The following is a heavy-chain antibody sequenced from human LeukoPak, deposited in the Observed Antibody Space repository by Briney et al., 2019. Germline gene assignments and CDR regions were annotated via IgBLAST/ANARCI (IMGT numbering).Heavy chain of an antibody. CDR2: ISAYNGNT. CDR1: GYTFTSSG. CDR3: ARNLGYCSSTSCYTTEFADY. V-gene: IGHV1-18*01. D-gene: IGHD2-2*02. J-gene: IGHJ4*02. Sequence: ASVKVSCKASGYTFTSSGISWVRQAPGQGLEWMGWISAYNGNTNYAQKLQGRVTMTTDTSTSTAYMELRSLRSDDTAVYYCARNLGYCSSTSCYTTEFADYWGQGTLVTVSS.